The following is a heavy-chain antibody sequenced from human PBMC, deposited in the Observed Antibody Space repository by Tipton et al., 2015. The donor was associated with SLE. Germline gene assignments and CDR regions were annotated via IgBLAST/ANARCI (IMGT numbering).Heavy chain of an antibody. Sequence: TLSLTCTVSGGSISSSSYYWGWIRQPPGKGLEWIGSIYYSGSSYYNPSLKSRVTISVDTSKTQFSLKLSSVTAADTAVYYCARSLLYCSGGSCYSDYWGQGTLVTVSS. CDR1: GGSISSSSYY. V-gene: IGHV4-39*07. CDR2: IYYSGSS. J-gene: IGHJ4*02. D-gene: IGHD2-15*01. CDR3: ARSLLYCSGGSCYSDY.